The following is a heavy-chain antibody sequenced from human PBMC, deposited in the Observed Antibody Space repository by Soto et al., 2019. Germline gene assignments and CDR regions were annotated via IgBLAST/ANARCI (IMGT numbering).Heavy chain of an antibody. CDR1: GFTFSSYS. CDR3: ARDTPPVVVTATSSIDY. D-gene: IGHD2-21*02. Sequence: GGSLRLSCAASGFTFSSYSMNWVRQAPGKGLEWVSSISSSSSYIYYADSVKGRFTISRDNAKNSLYLQMNSLRAEDTAVYYCARDTPPVVVTATSSIDYWGQGALVTVSS. CDR2: ISSSSSYI. V-gene: IGHV3-21*01. J-gene: IGHJ4*02.